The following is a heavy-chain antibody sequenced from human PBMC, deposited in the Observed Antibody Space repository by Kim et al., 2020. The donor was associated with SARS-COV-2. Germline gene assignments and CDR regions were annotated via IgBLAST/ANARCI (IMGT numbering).Heavy chain of an antibody. CDR3: ARHSPPGMQIRYFDWFLFDY. D-gene: IGHD3-9*01. Sequence: RVTVSVDTSKNQFSLKLSSVTAADTAVYYCARHSPPGMQIRYFDWFLFDYWGQGTLVTVSS. V-gene: IGHV4-39*01. J-gene: IGHJ4*02.